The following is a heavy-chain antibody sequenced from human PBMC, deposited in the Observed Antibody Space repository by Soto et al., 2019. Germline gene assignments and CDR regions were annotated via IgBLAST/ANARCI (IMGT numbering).Heavy chain of an antibody. Sequence: QVQLVQSGAEVKKPGASVKVSYKASGYTFTSYYMHWVRQAPGQGLEWMGIINPSGGSTSYAKKFQGRHIMPSNKSTSSVDKALTRLRSEDTAVYYCAREKDLDCPNGVCCTTEGWRMDVWGQGTKVTVSS. V-gene: IGHV1-46*01. J-gene: IGHJ6*02. CDR2: INPSGGST. CDR3: AREKDLDCPNGVCCTTEGWRMDV. CDR1: GYTFTSYY. D-gene: IGHD2-8*01.